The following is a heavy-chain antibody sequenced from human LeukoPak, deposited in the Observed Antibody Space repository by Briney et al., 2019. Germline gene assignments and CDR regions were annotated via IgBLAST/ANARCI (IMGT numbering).Heavy chain of an antibody. V-gene: IGHV3-7*03. CDR2: INQPGSDR. D-gene: IGHD2-2*01. CDR3: ARGIVVSLAAPYSWFDP. J-gene: IGHJ5*02. CDR1: GFTFSSYG. Sequence: PGRFLRLSCAASGFTFSSYGMHWVRQAPGEGLEWVANINQPGSDRRYVDSVKGRFTISRDNAKNSLYLQMNSLRAEDTAVYYCARGIVVSLAAPYSWFDPWGQGTLVTVSS.